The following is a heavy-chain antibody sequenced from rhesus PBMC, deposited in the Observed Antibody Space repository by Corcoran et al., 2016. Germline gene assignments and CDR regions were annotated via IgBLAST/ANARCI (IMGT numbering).Heavy chain of an antibody. CDR1: GGPISDRYW. D-gene: IGHD6-31*01. CDR3: ARSFISAGALDS. V-gene: IGHV4S10*01. Sequence: QVQLQESGPGVMKHSETLSLTCAVSGGPISDRYWWTWFRQPPGKGLAWFGYIHGASTTTNYNPSLKSRVTISKDTSKNEFALKLSSVTAADTAVYYCARSFISAGALDSWGQGVLVTVSS. CDR2: IHGASTTT. J-gene: IGHJ4*01.